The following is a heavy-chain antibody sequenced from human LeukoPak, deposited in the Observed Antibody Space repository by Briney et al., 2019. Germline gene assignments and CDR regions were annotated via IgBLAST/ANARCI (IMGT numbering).Heavy chain of an antibody. J-gene: IGHJ4*02. D-gene: IGHD2-2*01. V-gene: IGHV4-34*01. CDR2: INHSGST. CDR1: GGSFSGYY. Sequence: SETLSLTCAVYGGSFSGYYWSWIRQPPGKGLEWIGEINHSGSTNYNPSLKSRVTISVDTSKNQFSLKLSSVTAADTAVYYCARGKVVPAAKRHNYFDYWGQGTLVTVSS. CDR3: ARGKVVPAAKRHNYFDY.